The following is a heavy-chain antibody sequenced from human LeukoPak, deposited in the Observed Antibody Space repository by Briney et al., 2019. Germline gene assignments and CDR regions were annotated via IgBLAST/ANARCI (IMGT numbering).Heavy chain of an antibody. D-gene: IGHD3-3*01. CDR1: GGSFSGYY. CDR3: ARGGYDFWSGPGYGMDV. J-gene: IGHJ6*02. CDR2: INHSGST. V-gene: IGHV4-34*01. Sequence: PSETLSLTCAVYGGSFSGYYWSWIRQPPGKGLERIGEINHSGSTNYNPSLKSRVTISVDTSKNQFSLKLSSVTAADTAVYYCARGGYDFWSGPGYGMDVWGQGTTVTVSS.